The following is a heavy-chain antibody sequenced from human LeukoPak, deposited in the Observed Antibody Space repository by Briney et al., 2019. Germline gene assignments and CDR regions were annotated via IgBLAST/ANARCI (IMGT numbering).Heavy chain of an antibody. CDR1: GFTFSSYW. V-gene: IGHV3-74*01. Sequence: GGSLRLSCAASGFTFSSYWMHWVRHAPGKGLVWVSRINSDGSSTTYADSVKGRFTISRDNAKNTLYLQMNSLRAEDTAVYYCARAPYYYDTSGFLIWGQGTMVTVSS. CDR3: ARAPYYYDTSGFLI. J-gene: IGHJ3*02. CDR2: INSDGSST. D-gene: IGHD3-22*01.